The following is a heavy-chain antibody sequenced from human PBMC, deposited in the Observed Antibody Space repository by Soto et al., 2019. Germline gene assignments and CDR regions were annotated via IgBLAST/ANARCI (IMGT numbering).Heavy chain of an antibody. CDR3: ARGRGDDCRSSQGPPLDV. J-gene: IGHJ6*02. CDR2: LYYTGIT. V-gene: IGHV4-59*11. CDR1: DGSIRDLC. Sequence: TWNVSDGSIRDLCWRWISQYTRKRLEWIGYLYYTGITNYNPALKSRVTISLDTSKNQFSLKVRSVTAADTAVYYCARGRGDDCRSSQGPPLDVWGQGTTVTVSS. D-gene: IGHD3-3*01.